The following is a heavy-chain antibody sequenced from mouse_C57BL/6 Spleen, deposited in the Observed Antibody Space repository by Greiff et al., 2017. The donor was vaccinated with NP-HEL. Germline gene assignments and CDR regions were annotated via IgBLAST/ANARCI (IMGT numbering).Heavy chain of an antibody. J-gene: IGHJ4*01. CDR1: GYAFSSSW. V-gene: IGHV1-82*01. CDR2: IYPGDGDT. CDR3: ARFLDAMDY. Sequence: QVQLQQSGPELVKPGASVKISCKASGYAFSSSWMNWVKQRPGKGLEWIGRIYPGDGDTNYNGKFKGKATLTADKSSSTAYMQLSSLTSDDSAVYFCARFLDAMDYWGQGTSVTVSS.